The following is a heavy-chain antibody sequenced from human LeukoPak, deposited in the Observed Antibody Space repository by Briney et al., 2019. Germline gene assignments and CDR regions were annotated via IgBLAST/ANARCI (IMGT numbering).Heavy chain of an antibody. Sequence: GGSLRLSCAASGFTFSSYAMSWVRQAPGKGLEWVSAITDSGDDTYHADSVKGRFTISRDNSESTLFLQMNTLRAEDTAVYYCAKGSSSGRPYFFDYWGQGTLVTVSS. J-gene: IGHJ4*02. CDR2: ITDSGDDT. CDR1: GFTFSSYA. CDR3: AKGSSSGRPYFFDY. D-gene: IGHD6-19*01. V-gene: IGHV3-23*01.